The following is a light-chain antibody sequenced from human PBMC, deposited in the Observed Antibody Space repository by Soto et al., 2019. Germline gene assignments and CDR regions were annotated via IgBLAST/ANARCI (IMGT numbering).Light chain of an antibody. CDR2: AVS. CDR1: QDIDNS. CDR3: QQHDGRPTMT. Sequence: IQLTQSPSSLSASVAETVTITCRASQDIDNSLNWYQHKPGKAPKLLVYAVSFLETGVPSRFSGRGSGTVFSLTINSLQSDDFATYYCQQHDGRPTMTFGQGTRLDSK. V-gene: IGKV1-33*01. J-gene: IGKJ5*01.